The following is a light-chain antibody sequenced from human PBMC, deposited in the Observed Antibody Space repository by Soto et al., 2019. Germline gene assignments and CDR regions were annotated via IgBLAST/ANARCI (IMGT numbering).Light chain of an antibody. J-gene: IGKJ5*01. CDR1: QSVSSSY. Sequence: EIGLTQSPGTLSLSPGERATLSCRASQSVSSSYLAWYQQKPGQAPRLLIYGASSRATGIPNRFSGSGSGTEFTLTISRLEPDDFAVYYCQQYGSSPITFGQGTRLEIK. CDR2: GAS. V-gene: IGKV3-20*01. CDR3: QQYGSSPIT.